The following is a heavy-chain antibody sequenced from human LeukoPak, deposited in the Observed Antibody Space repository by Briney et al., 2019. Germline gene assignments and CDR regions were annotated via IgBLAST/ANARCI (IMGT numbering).Heavy chain of an antibody. CDR3: AREGYCSSTSCFQGMDV. Sequence: GVPLSLSCAASGFTFCSYDMHWVRQATGKGLEWVSAIGTAGDTYYPGSVKGRFTISRENAKNSLYLQMNSLRAGDTAVYYCAREGYCSSTSCFQGMDVWGQGTTVTVSS. CDR1: GFTFCSYD. V-gene: IGHV3-13*04. J-gene: IGHJ6*02. D-gene: IGHD2-2*01. CDR2: IGTAGDT.